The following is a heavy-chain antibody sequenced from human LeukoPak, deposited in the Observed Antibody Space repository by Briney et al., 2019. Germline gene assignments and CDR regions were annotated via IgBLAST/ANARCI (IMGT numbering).Heavy chain of an antibody. D-gene: IGHD2-2*01. CDR2: ISGSGGST. Sequence: GGSLRLSCAASGFTFSSYAMSWVRQAPGKGLEWVSGISGSGGSTYYADSVKGRFTISRDNSKNTLYLQMNSLRAEDTAVFYCATTSAMSCSSSSCYSDYWGQGTLVTVSS. CDR1: GFTFSSYA. V-gene: IGHV3-23*01. J-gene: IGHJ4*02. CDR3: ATTSAMSCSSSSCYSDY.